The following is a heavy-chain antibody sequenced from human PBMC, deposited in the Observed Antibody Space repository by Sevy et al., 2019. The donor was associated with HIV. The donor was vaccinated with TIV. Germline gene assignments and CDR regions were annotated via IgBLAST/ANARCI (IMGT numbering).Heavy chain of an antibody. J-gene: IGHJ4*02. V-gene: IGHV3-21*01. CDR2: ISSSSSYI. Sequence: GGSLRLSCAASGFTFSSYSMNWVRQAPGKGLEWVPSISSSSSYIYYADSVKGRFTISRDNAKNSLYLQMNSLRAEDTAVYYCAREGYYYGSGSYYFDYWGQGTLVTVSS. CDR3: AREGYYYGSGSYYFDY. CDR1: GFTFSSYS. D-gene: IGHD3-10*01.